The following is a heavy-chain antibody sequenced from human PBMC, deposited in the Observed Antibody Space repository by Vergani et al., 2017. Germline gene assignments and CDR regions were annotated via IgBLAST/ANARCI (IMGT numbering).Heavy chain of an antibody. J-gene: IGHJ4*02. D-gene: IGHD6-19*01. CDR3: ARLPGIAVAGFDY. CDR1: GYSFTSYW. V-gene: IGHV5-51*01. Sequence: EVQLVQSGAEVKKPGESLKIFCKGSGYSFTSYWIGWVRQMPGKGLEWLGIIYPGDSDTRYSPVVQCQVTISADKSISTAYLQWTSMKASDTAMYYCARLPGIAVAGFDYWGQGTLVTVSS. CDR2: IYPGDSDT.